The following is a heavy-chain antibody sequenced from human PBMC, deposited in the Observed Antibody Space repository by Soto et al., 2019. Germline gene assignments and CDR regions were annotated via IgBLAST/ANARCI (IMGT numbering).Heavy chain of an antibody. Sequence: PESLSLASAVSAASISSSSWWSWVRQHPGKGLEWIGAIYHTESTVYNPSLKSRVTISVDKTKYQFSLSLDSVTAADTAVYYFASYDCWSFDYWGRGTLVTVSS. J-gene: IGHJ4*02. CDR2: IYHTEST. D-gene: IGHD2-21*02. CDR3: ASYDCWSFDY. CDR1: AASISSSSW. V-gene: IGHV4-4*03.